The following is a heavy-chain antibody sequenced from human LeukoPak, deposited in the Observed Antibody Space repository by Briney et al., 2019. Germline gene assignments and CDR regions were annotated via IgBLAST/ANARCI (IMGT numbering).Heavy chain of an antibody. CDR1: GGSFSGYY. V-gene: IGHV4-34*01. CDR3: AREMGYSNYQYYYGMDV. Sequence: SETLSLTCAVYGGSFSGYYWSWIRQPPGKGLEWIGEINHSGSTNYNPSLKSRVTISVDTSKNQFSLKLSSVTAADTAVYYCAREMGYSNYQYYYGMDVWGQGTTVTVSS. D-gene: IGHD4-11*01. CDR2: INHSGST. J-gene: IGHJ6*02.